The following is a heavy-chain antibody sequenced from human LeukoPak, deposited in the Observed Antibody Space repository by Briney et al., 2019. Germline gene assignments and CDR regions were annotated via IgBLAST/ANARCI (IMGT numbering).Heavy chain of an antibody. CDR2: IKSDGSST. V-gene: IGHV3-74*01. J-gene: IGHJ4*02. Sequence: GGSLRLSCAASGFTFSSYWMHWVRQAPGKGLVWVSRIKSDGSSTSYADSVKGRFTISRDNAKNTVYLQMNSLRAEDTAVYYCATSRTFDYWGQGTLVTVSS. CDR3: ATSRTFDY. CDR1: GFTFSSYW.